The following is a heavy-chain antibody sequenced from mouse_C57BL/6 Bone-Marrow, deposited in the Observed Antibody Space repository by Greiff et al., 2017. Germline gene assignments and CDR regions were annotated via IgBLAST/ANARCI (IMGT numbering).Heavy chain of an antibody. CDR3: TGGAY. V-gene: IGHV1-5*01. J-gene: IGHJ3*01. Sequence: EVQLQQSGTVLARPGASVKMSCKTSGYTFTSYWMHWVKQRPGQGLEWIGAIYPGNSDTSYNQKFKGKAKLTAVTSASTAYMELSSLTNADSAVYYCTGGAYWGQGTLVTVSA. CDR1: GYTFTSYW. CDR2: IYPGNSDT.